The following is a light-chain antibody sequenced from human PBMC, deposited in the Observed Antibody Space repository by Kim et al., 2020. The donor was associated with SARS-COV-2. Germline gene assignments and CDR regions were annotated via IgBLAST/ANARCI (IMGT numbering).Light chain of an antibody. CDR2: GAS. J-gene: IGKJ1*01. V-gene: IGKV3-15*01. CDR1: QSVGTK. CDR3: LQYQDWPPWT. Sequence: PGGRASPSCRARQSVGTKAAWYQQKPGQAPRLLMYGASIRATGIPARFSGSGSGTEFTLTISSLQSEDVAIYYCLQYQDWPPWTFGQGTKVDIK.